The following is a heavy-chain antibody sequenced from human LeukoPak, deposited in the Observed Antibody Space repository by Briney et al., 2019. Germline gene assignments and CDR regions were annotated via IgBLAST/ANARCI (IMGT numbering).Heavy chain of an antibody. Sequence: TPSQTLSLTCTVSGGSIFTDDIYWSWIRQPPGRGLEWIGYIYYSGSTYYNPSLKSRVTILLDTSENHFSLRLTSVTAADTAVYYCARRHGGTFGRLHYDYFHMDVWGEGTTVTVSS. CDR1: GGSIFTDDIY. CDR2: IYYSGST. CDR3: ARRHGGTFGRLHYDYFHMDV. V-gene: IGHV4-30-4*01. D-gene: IGHD3/OR15-3a*01. J-gene: IGHJ6*03.